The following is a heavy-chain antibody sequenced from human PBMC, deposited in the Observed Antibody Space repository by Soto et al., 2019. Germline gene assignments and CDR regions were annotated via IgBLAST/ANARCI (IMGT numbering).Heavy chain of an antibody. Sequence: EVQLVESGGGLVQPGGSLRLSCAASGFTFSSYSMNWVRQAPGKGLEWVSYISSSSSTIYYADSVKGRFTISRDNAKNSLYLQMNSLRAEDTAVYYCARALIAAAINWFDPWGQGTLVPVSS. CDR2: ISSSSSTI. D-gene: IGHD6-13*01. CDR1: GFTFSSYS. J-gene: IGHJ5*02. V-gene: IGHV3-48*01. CDR3: ARALIAAAINWFDP.